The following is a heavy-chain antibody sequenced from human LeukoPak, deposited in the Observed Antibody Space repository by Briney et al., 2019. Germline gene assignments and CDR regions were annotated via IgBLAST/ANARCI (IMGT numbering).Heavy chain of an antibody. D-gene: IGHD3-3*01. CDR2: IYYSGST. V-gene: IGHV4-31*03. Sequence: SQTLSLTCTVSGGSISSGGYYWSWIRQHPGKGLEWIGYIYYSGSTYYNPSLKSRVTISVDTSKNQFSLRLGSVTAADTAVYYCARHGGSGSFDYWGQGTLATVSS. J-gene: IGHJ4*02. CDR1: GGSISSGGYY. CDR3: ARHGGSGSFDY.